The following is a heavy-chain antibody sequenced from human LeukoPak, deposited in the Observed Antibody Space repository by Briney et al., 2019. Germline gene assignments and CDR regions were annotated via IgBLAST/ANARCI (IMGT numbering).Heavy chain of an antibody. V-gene: IGHV1-69*04. CDR1: GYTFTSYG. CDR2: IIPILGIA. CDR3: ARGAYYFDY. J-gene: IGHJ4*02. Sequence: SVKVSCKASGYTFTSYGISWVRQAPGQGLEWMGRIIPILGIANYAQKFQGRVTITADKSTSTAYMELRSLRSDDTAVYYCARGAYYFDYWGQGTLVTVSS.